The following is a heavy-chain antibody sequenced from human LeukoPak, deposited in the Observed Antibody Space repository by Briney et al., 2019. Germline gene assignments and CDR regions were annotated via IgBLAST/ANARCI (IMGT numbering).Heavy chain of an antibody. J-gene: IGHJ3*02. CDR2: ISSSSSTI. CDR1: GFTFSTWG. CDR3: ARDPIAVVASPYDAFDI. V-gene: IGHV3-48*01. D-gene: IGHD6-19*01. Sequence: GGSLRLSCAASGFTFSTWGMSWVRQAPGKGLEWVSYISSSSSTIYYADSVKGRFTISRDNAKNSLYLQMNSLRAEDTAVYYCARDPIAVVASPYDAFDIWGQGTMVTVSS.